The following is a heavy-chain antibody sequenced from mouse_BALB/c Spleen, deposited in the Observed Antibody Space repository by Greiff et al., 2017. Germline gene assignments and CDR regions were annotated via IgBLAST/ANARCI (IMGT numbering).Heavy chain of an antibody. V-gene: IGHV5-6-3*01. CDR2: INSNGGST. J-gene: IGHJ4*01. CDR3: ARDEVYDGRAMDY. D-gene: IGHD2-12*01. CDR1: GFTFSSYG. Sequence: EVKVVESGGGLVQPGGSLKLSCAASGFTFSSYGMSWVRQTPDKRLELVATINSNGGSTYYPDSVKGRFTISRDNTKNTLYLQMSSLKSEDTAMYYCARDEVYDGRAMDYWGQGTSVTVSS.